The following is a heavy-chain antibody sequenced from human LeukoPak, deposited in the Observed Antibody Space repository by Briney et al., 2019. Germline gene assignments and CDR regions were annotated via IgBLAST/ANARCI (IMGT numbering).Heavy chain of an antibody. J-gene: IGHJ4*02. V-gene: IGHV1-69*13. CDR1: GGTFSSYA. CDR3: ARDTRRGYSYGPFDY. Sequence: ASVKVSCKASGGTFSSYAISWVRQAPGQGLEWMGGIIPIFGTANYAQKFQGRVTITADESTSTAYMELSSLRSEDTVVYYCARDTRRGYSYGPFDYWGQGTLVTVSS. CDR2: IIPIFGTA. D-gene: IGHD5-18*01.